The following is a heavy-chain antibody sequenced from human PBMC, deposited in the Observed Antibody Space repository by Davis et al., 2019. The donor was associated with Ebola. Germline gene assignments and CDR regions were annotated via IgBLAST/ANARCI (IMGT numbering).Heavy chain of an antibody. Sequence: GGSLRLSCAASGFTFGDYFMSWIRQAPGKGLEWVSYISSSGSTIYYADSVKGRFTISRDNAKNSLYLQMNSLRAEDTAVYYCARGPSGVITQRDYYYGMDVWGQGTTVTVSS. J-gene: IGHJ6*02. D-gene: IGHD3-22*01. CDR2: ISSSGSTI. CDR1: GFTFGDYF. V-gene: IGHV3-11*01. CDR3: ARGPSGVITQRDYYYGMDV.